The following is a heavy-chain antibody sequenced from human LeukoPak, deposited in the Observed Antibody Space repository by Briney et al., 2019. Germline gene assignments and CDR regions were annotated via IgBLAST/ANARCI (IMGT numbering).Heavy chain of an antibody. Sequence: ASVKVSCKASGYTFISYGISWVRQAPGQGLEWMGWISAYNGNTNYAQKLQGRVTMTTDTSTSTAYMELRSLRSDDTAVYYCARGYCSSTSCYTGDYWGQGTLVTVSS. V-gene: IGHV1-18*01. CDR3: ARGYCSSTSCYTGDY. J-gene: IGHJ4*02. CDR2: ISAYNGNT. D-gene: IGHD2-2*02. CDR1: GYTFISYG.